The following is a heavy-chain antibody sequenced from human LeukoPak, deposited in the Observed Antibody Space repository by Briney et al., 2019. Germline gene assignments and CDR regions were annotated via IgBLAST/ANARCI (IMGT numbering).Heavy chain of an antibody. D-gene: IGHD4-11*01. CDR2: INHSGST. J-gene: IGHJ4*02. CDR3: ARRATVTSFFDY. V-gene: IGHV4-34*01. Sequence: PSETLSLTCAVYGGSFSGYYWSWIRQPPGKGLEWIGEINHSGSTSYNPSLKSRVTISVDTSKNQFSLKLSSVTAADTAVYYCARRATVTSFFDYWGQGTLVTVSS. CDR1: GGSFSGYY.